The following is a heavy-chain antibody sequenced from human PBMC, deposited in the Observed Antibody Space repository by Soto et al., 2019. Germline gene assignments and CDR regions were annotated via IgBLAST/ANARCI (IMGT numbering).Heavy chain of an antibody. CDR1: GFTFSSYS. V-gene: IGHV3-23*01. J-gene: IGHJ4*02. CDR3: AVLSRHGTSSNCD. D-gene: IGHD1-1*01. CDR2: IGTSAST. Sequence: DVRLLESGGGLVQPGGSLRLSCAASGFTFSSYSMSWVRQAPGKGLEWVSTIGTSASTYYGDSVRGGFTISRDNSRNTLYLEVNGLRAEDTAVYYCAVLSRHGTSSNCDWGQGTLVTVSS.